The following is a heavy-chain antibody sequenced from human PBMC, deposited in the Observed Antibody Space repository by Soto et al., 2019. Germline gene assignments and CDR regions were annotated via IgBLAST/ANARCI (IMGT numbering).Heavy chain of an antibody. CDR3: ARLEGLATISYYFDF. CDR1: DDSINSDKYY. J-gene: IGHJ4*02. V-gene: IGHV4-39*01. CDR2: IYYRGNA. D-gene: IGHD3-3*01. Sequence: QLQLQESGPGLVKPSETLSLTCSVSDDSINSDKYYWGWIRQPPGKGLEWIGSIYYRGNAYYNPSLQTRVTISLDKSRSQCSLKLNPVTAADSAVYFCARLEGLATISYYFDFWGPGALVTVSS.